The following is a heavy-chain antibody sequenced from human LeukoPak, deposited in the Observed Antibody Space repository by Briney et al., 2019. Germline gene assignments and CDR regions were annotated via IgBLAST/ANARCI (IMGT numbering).Heavy chain of an antibody. D-gene: IGHD1-26*01. J-gene: IGHJ5*02. Sequence: PGGSLRLSCAASGFTFSSYGMHWVRQAPGKGLEWVAFIRYDGSNKYYADSVKGRFTISRDNAKNTLNLQMNSLRVEDTAVYYCARGSGSCFDLWGQGTLVTVSS. CDR2: IRYDGSNK. V-gene: IGHV3-30*02. CDR1: GFTFSSYG. CDR3: ARGSGSCFDL.